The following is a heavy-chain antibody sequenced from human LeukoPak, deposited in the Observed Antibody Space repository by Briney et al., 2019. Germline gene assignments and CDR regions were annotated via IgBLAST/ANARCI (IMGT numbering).Heavy chain of an antibody. CDR2: IYYSGST. CDR3: ARVFGYYDSSGYIFDY. CDR1: GGSISSGGYY. J-gene: IGHJ4*02. D-gene: IGHD3-22*01. Sequence: SETLSLTCTVSGGSISSGGYYWSWIRQHPGKGLGWIGYIYYSGSTYYNPSLKSRVTISVDTSKNQFSLKLSSVTAADTAVYYCARVFGYYDSSGYIFDYWGQGTLVTVSS. V-gene: IGHV4-31*03.